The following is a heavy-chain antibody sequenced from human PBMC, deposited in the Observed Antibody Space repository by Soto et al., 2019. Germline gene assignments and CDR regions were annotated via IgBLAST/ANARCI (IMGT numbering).Heavy chain of an antibody. CDR3: ARASYDRSTYYLDY. D-gene: IGHD3-22*01. J-gene: IGHJ4*02. Sequence: LSLTCTVSGGSISTGGYYWNWIRQHPGKGLEWIGYFYYSGSTYYNPSLKSRVTISVNTSKNQFSLKLSSVTAADTAVYYCARASYDRSTYYLDYWGQGTLVT. CDR2: FYYSGST. CDR1: GGSISTGGYY. V-gene: IGHV4-31*03.